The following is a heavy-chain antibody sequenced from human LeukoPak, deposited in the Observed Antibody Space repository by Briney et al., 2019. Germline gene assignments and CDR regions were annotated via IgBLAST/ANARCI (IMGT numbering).Heavy chain of an antibody. J-gene: IGHJ4*02. CDR3: AITFKLELSTLFDY. CDR2: IYYSGST. Sequence: SETLSLTCTVSGGSISSSSYYWGWIRQPPGKGLEWIGSIYYSGSTYYNPSLKSRVTISVDTSKNQFSLKLSSVTAADTAVYYCAITFKLELSTLFDYWGQGTLVTVSS. D-gene: IGHD1-7*01. V-gene: IGHV4-39*01. CDR1: GGSISSSSYY.